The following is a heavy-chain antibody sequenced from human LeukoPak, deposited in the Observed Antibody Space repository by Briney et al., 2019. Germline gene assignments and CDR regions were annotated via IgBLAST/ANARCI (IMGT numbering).Heavy chain of an antibody. Sequence: SVKVSCKASGGTFSSYTISWVRQAPGQGLEWMGRIIPILGIANYAQKFQGRVTITADKSTSTAYMELSSLRSEDTAVYYCARNYDSSGYYYYYGMDVWGQGTTVTVSS. CDR3: ARNYDSSGYYYYYGMDV. D-gene: IGHD3-22*01. CDR1: GGTFSSYT. V-gene: IGHV1-69*02. J-gene: IGHJ6*02. CDR2: IIPILGIA.